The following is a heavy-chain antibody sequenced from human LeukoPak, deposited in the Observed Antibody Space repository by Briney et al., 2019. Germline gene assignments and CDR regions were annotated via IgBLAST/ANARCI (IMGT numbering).Heavy chain of an antibody. CDR1: GFPFTHHG. Sequence: ASVRVSCKTSGFPFTHHGITWVRQAPGQGLEWMAWISGYNGDTNYAQKFQGRVTLTTDTSTSTAYMELRSLRSDDTAVYYYARDPTNTSGRYAYFDSWGQGTLVTVSS. CDR2: ISGYNGDT. J-gene: IGHJ4*02. D-gene: IGHD6-19*01. V-gene: IGHV1-18*01. CDR3: ARDPTNTSGRYAYFDS.